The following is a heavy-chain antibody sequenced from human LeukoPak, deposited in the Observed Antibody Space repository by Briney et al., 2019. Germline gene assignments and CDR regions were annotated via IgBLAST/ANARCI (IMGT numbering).Heavy chain of an antibody. CDR2: IVGSSSII. J-gene: IGHJ4*02. Sequence: PGGSLRLSCAASGFSFSAYSMNWVRQAPGKGLEWVSYIVGSSSIIYYADSVKGRFTISGDNAKNSLYPQMDSLRAEDTAVYYCATDSPETAAFDYWGQGTLVTVSS. CDR1: GFSFSAYS. CDR3: ATDSPETAAFDY. V-gene: IGHV3-48*04. D-gene: IGHD1-1*01.